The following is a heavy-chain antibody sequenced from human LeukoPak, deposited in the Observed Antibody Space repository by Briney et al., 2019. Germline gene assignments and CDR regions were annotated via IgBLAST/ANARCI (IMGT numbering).Heavy chain of an antibody. J-gene: IGHJ6*02. CDR1: GGSISSYY. CDR3: AKEDIVVVTKYIHYGMDV. V-gene: IGHV4-4*08. CDR2: IFNSGST. Sequence: SETQSLTCTVSGGSISSYYWSWIRQPPGKGLEWIGYIFNSGSTSYNPSLKSRVTMSIDTSKNQFSLRLTSVTAADTAVYYCAKEDIVVVTKYIHYGMDVWGQGTTVTVSS. D-gene: IGHD2-21*02.